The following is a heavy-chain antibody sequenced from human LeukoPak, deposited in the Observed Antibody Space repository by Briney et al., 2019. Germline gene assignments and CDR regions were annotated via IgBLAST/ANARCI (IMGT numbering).Heavy chain of an antibody. CDR1: GYTFTSYG. CDR3: ARDGGSSSWYLGITHRYYFDY. D-gene: IGHD6-13*01. J-gene: IGHJ4*02. V-gene: IGHV1-18*01. Sequence: ASVKVSCMASGYTFTSYGISWVRQAPGQGLEWMGWISAYNGNTNYAQKLQGGVTMTTDTSTSTAYMELRSLRSDDTAVYYCARDGGSSSWYLGITHRYYFDYWGQGTLVTVSS. CDR2: ISAYNGNT.